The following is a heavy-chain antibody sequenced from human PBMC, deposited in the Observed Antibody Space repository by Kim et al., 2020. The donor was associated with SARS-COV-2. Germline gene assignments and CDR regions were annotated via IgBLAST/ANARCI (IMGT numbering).Heavy chain of an antibody. CDR3: ARGYYDSSAYPRDAFDI. V-gene: IGHV4-59*01. J-gene: IGHJ3*02. CDR1: GGSISSFY. Sequence: SETLSLTCTVSGGSISSFYWSWIRQPPGKGLEWIGYIYDSGSTIYNPSLKSRVTISVETSKNQFSLKLISVTAADTAVYYCARGYYDSSAYPRDAFDIWGQGTMVTVSS. D-gene: IGHD3-22*01. CDR2: IYDSGST.